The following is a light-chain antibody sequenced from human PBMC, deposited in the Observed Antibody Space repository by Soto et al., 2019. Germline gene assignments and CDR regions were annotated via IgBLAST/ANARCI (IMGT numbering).Light chain of an antibody. CDR3: GTWDSSLSAVV. CDR1: NIGNKR. V-gene: IGLV3-21*02. J-gene: IGLJ2*01. Sequence: SYELTQPPSVSVAPGQTARITCGGNNIGNKRVHWYQQKPGQAPVLVVYDDSDRPSGIPERFSGSNSGNTATLSISRVEAGDEADYYCGTWDSSLSAVVFGGGTKLTVL. CDR2: DDS.